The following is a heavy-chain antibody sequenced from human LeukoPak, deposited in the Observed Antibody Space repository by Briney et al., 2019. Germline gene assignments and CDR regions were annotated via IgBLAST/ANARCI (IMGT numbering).Heavy chain of an antibody. V-gene: IGHV7-4-1*02. CDR2: IDTNTGNP. CDR1: GYTFTSYA. D-gene: IGHD6-6*01. CDR3: AREGGLYSSSSSWGLFDY. Sequence: GASVKVSCKASGYTFTSYAMNWVRQAPGQGLEWMGWIDTNTGNPTYAQGFTGRFVFSLDTSVSTAYLQISSLKAEDTAVYYCAREGGLYSSSSSWGLFDYWGQGTLVTVSS. J-gene: IGHJ4*02.